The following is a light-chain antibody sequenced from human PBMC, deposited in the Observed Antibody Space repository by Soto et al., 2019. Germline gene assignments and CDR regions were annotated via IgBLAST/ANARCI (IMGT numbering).Light chain of an antibody. V-gene: IGKV3-20*01. J-gene: IGKJ1*01. Sequence: EIVLKQSPGTLSLSPGERDTLSCRASQSITASYLAWYQQKPGRTPRLLIHDISRRATGTPDRFSGSGSGTDFTLTISILEPEDFAVYYCQQYGNSPWACGQGTKVEV. CDR2: DIS. CDR3: QQYGNSPWA. CDR1: QSITASY.